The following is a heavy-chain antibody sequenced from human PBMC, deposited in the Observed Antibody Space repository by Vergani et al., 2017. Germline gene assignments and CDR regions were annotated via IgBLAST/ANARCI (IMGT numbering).Heavy chain of an antibody. J-gene: IGHJ4*02. D-gene: IGHD3-9*01. Sequence: DVHLAESGGGFFQPGGSLRLSCSASGFSFNRYWMHWVRQVPGKGLVWVSRIKSDGSITSYADSVKGRFTISRDNAQNTLYLQMNSLRVEDTGVYYCARTSCFETCYMSNWLYYWGEGTLVTVAS. CDR3: ARTSCFETCYMSNWLYY. CDR2: IKSDGSIT. CDR1: GFSFNRYW. V-gene: IGHV3-74*03.